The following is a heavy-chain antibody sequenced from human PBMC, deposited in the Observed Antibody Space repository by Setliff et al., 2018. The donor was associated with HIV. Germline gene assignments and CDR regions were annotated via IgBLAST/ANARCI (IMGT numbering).Heavy chain of an antibody. CDR1: GDSISNPNYY. J-gene: IGHJ4*02. Sequence: NPSETLSLTCSVSGDSISNPNYYWGWIRQPPGKGLEWIGSIYFSGSTNYNPSLKSRVTISLDTSNDRFSLRLSSVTAADTAVYYCARAPTGELDYWGQGTLVTVSS. CDR2: IYFSGST. D-gene: IGHD7-27*01. CDR3: ARAPTGELDY. V-gene: IGHV4-39*07.